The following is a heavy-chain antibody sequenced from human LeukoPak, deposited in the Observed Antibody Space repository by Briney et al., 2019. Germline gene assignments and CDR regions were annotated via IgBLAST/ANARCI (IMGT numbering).Heavy chain of an antibody. V-gene: IGHV4-59*08. CDR1: GGSIRSYY. CDR3: ASGERGYSYGPLDY. J-gene: IGHJ4*02. D-gene: IGHD5-18*01. CDR2: IFYAGST. Sequence: SETLSLTCTVSGGSIRSYYWSWIRQPPGKGLEWIGYIFYAGSTTYNPPLKSRVTISIDTSKNPFSLKLNSVTAADTAVYYCASGERGYSYGPLDYWGQGILVTVSS.